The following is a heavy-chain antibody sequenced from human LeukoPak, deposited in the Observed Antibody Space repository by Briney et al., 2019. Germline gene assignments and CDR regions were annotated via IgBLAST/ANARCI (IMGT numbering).Heavy chain of an antibody. CDR3: ASPSWIQLWSPYFDY. CDR2: ISYDGSNK. Sequence: GGSLRLSCAASGFTFSSYAMHWVRQAPGKGLEWMAVISYDGSNKYYADSVKGRFTISRDNSKNTLYLQMNSLRAEDTAVYYCASPSWIQLWSPYFDYWGQGTLVTVSS. V-gene: IGHV3-30*04. D-gene: IGHD5-18*01. J-gene: IGHJ4*02. CDR1: GFTFSSYA.